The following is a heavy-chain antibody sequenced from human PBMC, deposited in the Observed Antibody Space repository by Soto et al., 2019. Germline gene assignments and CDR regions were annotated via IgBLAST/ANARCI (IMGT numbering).Heavy chain of an antibody. V-gene: IGHV4-31*02. D-gene: IGHD3-10*01. Sequence: QVQVQESGPGLVKPSQTLSLKCSVSGGSIGSRDYYWSWIRQHPEKGLEWIGSIYYNGNTDYNPSLGVRPTMSLDTSMNEFSLKLTSVTAADTAVYYCARDKGGAALKGSGMDVWGQGTTVTVS. CDR3: ARDKGGAALKGSGMDV. J-gene: IGHJ6*02. CDR1: GGSIGSRDYY. CDR2: IYYNGNT.